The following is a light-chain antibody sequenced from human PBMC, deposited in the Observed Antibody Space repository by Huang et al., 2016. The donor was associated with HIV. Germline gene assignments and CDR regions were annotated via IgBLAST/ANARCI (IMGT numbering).Light chain of an antibody. CDR3: QQYNHWPLT. CDR1: QSVSDN. Sequence: EIVMTQSPATLSVSPGETATHSCRASQSVSDNLAWYQQRPGQAPSRLIYAASARATGLPARFIGSGSATEFILTISSLQSEDFAVYYCQQYNHWPLTFGGGTKV. V-gene: IGKV3-15*01. CDR2: AAS. J-gene: IGKJ4*01.